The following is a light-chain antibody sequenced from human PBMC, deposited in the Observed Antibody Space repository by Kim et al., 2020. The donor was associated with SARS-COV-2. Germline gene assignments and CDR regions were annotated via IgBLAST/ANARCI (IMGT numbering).Light chain of an antibody. CDR2: WAS. V-gene: IGKV4-1*01. Sequence: RATISSKSSQRVLSSSNNKRYLAWYQHKPGQPPKLLISWASTRESGVPDRFSGSGSGTDFTLTISSLQAEDVAVYFCQQYYDTPYTFGQGTKLEI. CDR3: QQYYDTPYT. CDR1: QRVLSSSNNKRY. J-gene: IGKJ2*01.